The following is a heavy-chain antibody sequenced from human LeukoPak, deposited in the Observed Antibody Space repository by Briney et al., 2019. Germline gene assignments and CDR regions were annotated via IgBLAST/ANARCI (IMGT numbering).Heavy chain of an antibody. V-gene: IGHV3-30*02. CDR1: GFTFSSYG. Sequence: GGSLRLSCAASGFTFSSYGMHWVRQAPGKGLEWVAFIRYDGSNKFYADSVRGRFTISRDNSKNTLYLQMNSLRPEDTAVYYCTRSYDIDYWGQGTLVTVSS. CDR2: IRYDGSNK. J-gene: IGHJ4*02. CDR3: TRSYDIDY. D-gene: IGHD3-9*01.